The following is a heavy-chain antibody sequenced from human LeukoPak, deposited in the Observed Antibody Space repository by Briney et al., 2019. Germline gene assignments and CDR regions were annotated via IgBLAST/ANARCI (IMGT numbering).Heavy chain of an antibody. Sequence: ASVKVSCKASGYTFTGYYMHWVRQAPGQGLEWMGWINPNSGGTNYAQKFQGRVTMTRDTSISTAYMELSRLRSDDTAVYYCARGRFLEWLSNLGAFDIWGQGTMVTVSS. V-gene: IGHV1-2*02. CDR3: ARGRFLEWLSNLGAFDI. D-gene: IGHD3-3*01. J-gene: IGHJ3*02. CDR2: INPNSGGT. CDR1: GYTFTGYY.